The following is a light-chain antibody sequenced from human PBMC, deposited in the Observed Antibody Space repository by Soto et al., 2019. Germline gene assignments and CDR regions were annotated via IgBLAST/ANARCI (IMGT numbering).Light chain of an antibody. CDR2: GPS. CDR1: QSLSSN. Sequence: EIVMTQSPATLSVSPGERATLSCRASQSLSSNLAWYQQKPGQAPRLLIYGPSTRATGIPARFSGSGSGTEFTLTISSLQSEDFAVYYCQQYNVWPPLTFGGGTKVEIK. CDR3: QQYNVWPPLT. J-gene: IGKJ4*01. V-gene: IGKV3D-15*01.